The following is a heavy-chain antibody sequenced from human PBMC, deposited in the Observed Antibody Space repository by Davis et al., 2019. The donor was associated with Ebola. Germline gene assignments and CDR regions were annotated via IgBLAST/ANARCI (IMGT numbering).Heavy chain of an antibody. D-gene: IGHD1-26*01. CDR3: ARQGAPYSAPAN. V-gene: IGHV3-33*01. J-gene: IGHJ4*02. Sequence: PGGSLRLSCAASGFNFRSYGMHWVRQAPDKGLEWVAVIWYDGSRKYYGDSVKGRFTISRDNSNNLLYLQMNSLRAEDTAVYYCARQGAPYSAPANWGQGTLVTVSS. CDR2: IWYDGSRK. CDR1: GFNFRSYG.